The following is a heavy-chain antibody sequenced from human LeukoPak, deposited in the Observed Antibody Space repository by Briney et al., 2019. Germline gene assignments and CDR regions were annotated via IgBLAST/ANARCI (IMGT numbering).Heavy chain of an antibody. CDR3: ARRHHYYYYMDV. J-gene: IGHJ6*03. V-gene: IGHV4-4*09. CDR2: IYNTGGT. Sequence: PSETLSLTCTVSGGSVRSYYWSWVRQAPGKSLEWLGYIYNTGGTNYNPSLNGRVTISVDTSKNQFSLNLSSVTAADTAVYYCARRHHYYYYMDVWGKGTTVTVSS. CDR1: GGSVRSYY.